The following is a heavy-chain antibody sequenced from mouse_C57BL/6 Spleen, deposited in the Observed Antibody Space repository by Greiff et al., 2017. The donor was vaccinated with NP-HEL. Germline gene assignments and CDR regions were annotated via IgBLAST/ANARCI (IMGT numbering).Heavy chain of an antibody. V-gene: IGHV5-16*01. CDR2: INYDGSST. Sequence: EVQRVESEGGLVQPGSSMKLSCTASGFTFSDYYMAWVRQVPEKGLEWVANINYDGSSTYYLDSLKSRFIISRDNAKNILYLQMSSLKSEDTATYYCARDLTTVVATRYFDVWGTGTTVTVSS. CDR3: ARDLTTVVATRYFDV. CDR1: GFTFSDYY. J-gene: IGHJ1*03. D-gene: IGHD1-1*01.